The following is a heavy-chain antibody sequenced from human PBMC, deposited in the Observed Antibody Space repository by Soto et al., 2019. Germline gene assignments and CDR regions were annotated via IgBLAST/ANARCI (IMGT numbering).Heavy chain of an antibody. J-gene: IGHJ4*02. D-gene: IGHD5-12*01. Sequence: GGSLRLSCAASGFTVSSNYMSWVRQAPGKGLEWVSVIYSGGSTYYADSVKGRFTISRDNSKNTLYLQMDSLRAEDTAVYYCASGGLPDASGYWGQGTQVTVSS. V-gene: IGHV3-53*01. CDR2: IYSGGST. CDR3: ASGGLPDASGY. CDR1: GFTVSSNY.